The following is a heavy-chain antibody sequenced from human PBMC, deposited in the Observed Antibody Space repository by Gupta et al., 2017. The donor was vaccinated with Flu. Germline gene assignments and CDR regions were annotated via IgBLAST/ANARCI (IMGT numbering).Heavy chain of an antibody. Sequence: EVQLVESGGGLVKPGGSLRLSCAASGFTFSSYSMNWVRQAPGKGLEWVSSISSSSSYIYYADSVKGRFTISRDNAKNSLYLQMNSLRAEDTAVYYCARDPLDYYDSSGYYPRGPDYWGQGTLVTVSS. CDR1: GFTFSSYS. CDR3: ARDPLDYYDSSGYYPRGPDY. CDR2: ISSSSSYI. J-gene: IGHJ4*02. D-gene: IGHD3-22*01. V-gene: IGHV3-21*01.